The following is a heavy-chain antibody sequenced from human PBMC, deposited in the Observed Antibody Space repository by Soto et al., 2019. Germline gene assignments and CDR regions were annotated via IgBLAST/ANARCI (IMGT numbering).Heavy chain of an antibody. D-gene: IGHD6-13*01. CDR1: GGSFSGYY. CDR2: INHSGST. J-gene: IGHJ5*02. Sequence: SETLSLTCAVYGGSFSGYYWSWIRQPPGKGLEWIGEINHSGSTNYNPSLKSRVTISVDTSKNQFSLKLSSVTAADTAVYYCASAYGTAAGYNWFDPWGQGTLVTVSS. CDR3: ASAYGTAAGYNWFDP. V-gene: IGHV4-34*01.